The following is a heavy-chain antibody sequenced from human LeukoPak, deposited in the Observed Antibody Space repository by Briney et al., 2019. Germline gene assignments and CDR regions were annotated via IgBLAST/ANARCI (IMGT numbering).Heavy chain of an antibody. CDR3: ARDGAGPNIASRPIDY. J-gene: IGHJ4*02. V-gene: IGHV3-21*01. CDR2: ISRGSPYI. Sequence: KSGGSLRLSRVASGFTFSSYSMNWVRQAPGKGLEWVSSISRGSPYIYYADSLEGRFTISRDDAKNSLFLQMNSLRAEDTAVYYCARDGAGPNIASRPIDYWGQGTLVTVSS. CDR1: GFTFSSYS. D-gene: IGHD6-6*01.